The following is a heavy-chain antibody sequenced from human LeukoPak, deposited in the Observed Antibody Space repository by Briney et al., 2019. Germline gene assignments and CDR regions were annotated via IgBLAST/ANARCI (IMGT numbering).Heavy chain of an antibody. D-gene: IGHD3-3*01. V-gene: IGHV4-59*01. J-gene: IGHJ4*02. CDR2: IYYSGST. CDR3: ARGDPHFGVVTFDY. CDR1: GGSISSYY. Sequence: SETLSLTCTVSGGSISSYYWSWIRQPRGKGLEWIGYIYYSGSTNYNPSLKSRVTISVDTSKNQFSLKLSSVTAADTAVYYCARGDPHFGVVTFDYWGQGTLVTVSS.